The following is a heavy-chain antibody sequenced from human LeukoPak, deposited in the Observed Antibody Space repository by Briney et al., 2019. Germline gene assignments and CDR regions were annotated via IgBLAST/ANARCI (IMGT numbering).Heavy chain of an antibody. V-gene: IGHV3-30-3*01. CDR3: ARDPHYDSNFDY. J-gene: IGHJ4*02. CDR2: ISYDGSNK. Sequence: GRSLRLSCAASGFTFSSYAMHWVRQAPGKGLEGGAVISYDGSNKYYADSVKGRFTISRDNSKNTLYLQMNSLRAEDTAVYYCARDPHYDSNFDYWGQGTLVTVSS. CDR1: GFTFSSYA. D-gene: IGHD3-22*01.